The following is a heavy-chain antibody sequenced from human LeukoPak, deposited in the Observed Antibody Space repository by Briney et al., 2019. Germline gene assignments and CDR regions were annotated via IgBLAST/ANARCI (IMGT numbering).Heavy chain of an antibody. J-gene: IGHJ5*02. CDR3: ARGRGLGVITPYSDA. Sequence: SETLSLTCTVSGGSTSSDHWSWIRQPPEQGLEWIGSISYRGSTNYNPALKSRVSISVDTSKKHFSLKLTSVTAADTGVYYCARGRGLGVITPYSDAWGQGTLVTVSS. CDR1: GGSTSSDH. D-gene: IGHD3-16*02. CDR2: ISYRGST. V-gene: IGHV4-59*08.